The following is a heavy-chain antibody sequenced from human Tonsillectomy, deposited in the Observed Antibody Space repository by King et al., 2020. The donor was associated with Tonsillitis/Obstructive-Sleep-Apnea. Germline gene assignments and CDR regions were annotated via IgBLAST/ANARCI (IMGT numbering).Heavy chain of an antibody. V-gene: IGHV4-59*01. CDR1: GGSISSYY. CDR2: IYYSGST. D-gene: IGHD2-15*01. J-gene: IGHJ4*02. Sequence: VQLQESGPGLVKPSETLSLTCTVSGGSISSYYWSWIRQPPGKGLEWIGYIYYSGSTNYNPSLKSRVTISVDTSKNQFSLKLSSVTAADTAVYYCARGIKALDYGGQGTLVTVSS. CDR3: ARGIKALDY.